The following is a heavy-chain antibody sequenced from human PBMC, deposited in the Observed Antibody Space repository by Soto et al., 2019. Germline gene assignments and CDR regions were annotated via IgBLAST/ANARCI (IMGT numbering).Heavy chain of an antibody. CDR2: IRSNATGRTT. CDR3: TRVRNRQPLVLSNWYNP. CDR1: GFTFSDYA. Sequence: HPGGSLTLTCTASGFTFSDYALSWFRQAPGQGLEWVGFIRSNATGRTTEYAPSEKGRLTISRDETKSIAYLQMNSLKTEDTGVYYCTRVRNRQPLVLSNWYNPWGQGTLGTVAS. V-gene: IGHV3-49*03. D-gene: IGHD6-13*01. J-gene: IGHJ5*02.